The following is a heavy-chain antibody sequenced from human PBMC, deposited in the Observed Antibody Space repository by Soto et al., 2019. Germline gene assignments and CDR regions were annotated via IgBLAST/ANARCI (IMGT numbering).Heavy chain of an antibody. CDR1: GCSISSGSYF. CDR2: IYYSGST. Sequence: SETLSLTRAVSGCSISSGSYFWSWIRQPPGKGLEWIGYIYYSGSTNYNPSLKSRVTISVDTSKNQFSLKLSSVTAADTAVYYCARELFGRSVWFDPWGQGTLVTVSS. V-gene: IGHV4-61*01. J-gene: IGHJ5*02. D-gene: IGHD3-10*01. CDR3: ARELFGRSVWFDP.